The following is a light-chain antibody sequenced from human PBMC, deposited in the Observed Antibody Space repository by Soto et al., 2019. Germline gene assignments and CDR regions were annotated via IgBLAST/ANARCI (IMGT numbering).Light chain of an antibody. J-gene: IGKJ3*01. V-gene: IGKV1-33*01. CDR1: QDISNY. CDR2: DAS. Sequence: DIQMTQSPSSLSASVGDRVTITCQASQDISNYLNWYQQKPGKAPKLLIYDASNLQTVVPSRFSGSGSGTDSTFTISSLQPEDIATYYCQQYDNLPPFTFGPGTKVDIK. CDR3: QQYDNLPPFT.